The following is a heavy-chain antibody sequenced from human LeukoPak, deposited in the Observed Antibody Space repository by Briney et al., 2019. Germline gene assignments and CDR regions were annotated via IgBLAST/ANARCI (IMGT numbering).Heavy chain of an antibody. J-gene: IGHJ4*02. CDR1: GFTFSTYW. D-gene: IGHD2-8*01. V-gene: IGHV3-7*01. CDR3: AKDGRGSCSNADCHVSYHFDY. Sequence: QSGGSLRLSCAASGFTFSTYWMSWVRQAPGKGLEWVANIRQDGRVKYYVDSVKGRFTISRDNAKNSLYLHMNSLRADDTAVYYCAKDGRGSCSNADCHVSYHFDYWGQGILVTVSS. CDR2: IRQDGRVK.